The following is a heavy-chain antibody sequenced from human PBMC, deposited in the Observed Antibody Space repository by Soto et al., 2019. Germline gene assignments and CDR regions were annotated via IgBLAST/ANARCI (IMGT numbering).Heavy chain of an antibody. V-gene: IGHV3-53*04. J-gene: IGHJ6*03. CDR1: GFTVSSNY. CDR2: IYSGGST. D-gene: IGHD6-13*01. CDR3: AKKADSSSWYRDYYYYYYMDV. Sequence: GGSLRLSCAASGFTVSSNYMSWVRQAPGKGLEWVSVIYSGGSTYYADSVKGRFTISRHNSKNTLYLQMNSLRAEDTAVYYCAKKADSSSWYRDYYYYYYMDVRGKGTTVTVSS.